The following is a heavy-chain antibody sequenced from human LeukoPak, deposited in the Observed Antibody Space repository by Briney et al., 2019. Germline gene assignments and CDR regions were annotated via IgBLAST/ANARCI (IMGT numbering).Heavy chain of an antibody. CDR1: GVSISSYY. V-gene: IGHV4-4*07. J-gene: IGHJ5*02. CDR3: AREGVWGYCSGGSCSQFDP. Sequence: PSETLSLTCTVSGVSISSYYWSWIRQPAGKGLEWIGRIYTSGSTNYNPSLESLVTTTDDTTKNQFSLKLSPVTAADTAVYYCAREGVWGYCSGGSCSQFDPWGQGTLVTVSS. CDR2: IYTSGST. D-gene: IGHD2-15*01.